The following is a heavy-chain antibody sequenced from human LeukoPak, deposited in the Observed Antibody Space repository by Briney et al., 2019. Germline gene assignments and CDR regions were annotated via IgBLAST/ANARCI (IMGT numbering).Heavy chain of an antibody. CDR2: IYPDDSDT. Sequence: GESLQISCKGSGCLLTSYWIGWVRQLPGKGLEWMGLIYPDDSDTRYSPSFQGQVTISADKSISTAYLQWSSLKASDTAMYYCAIGGDSTTSCYRCFDYWGQGTLVTVSS. D-gene: IGHD2-2*02. CDR3: AIGGDSTTSCYRCFDY. V-gene: IGHV5-51*01. CDR1: GCLLTSYW. J-gene: IGHJ4*02.